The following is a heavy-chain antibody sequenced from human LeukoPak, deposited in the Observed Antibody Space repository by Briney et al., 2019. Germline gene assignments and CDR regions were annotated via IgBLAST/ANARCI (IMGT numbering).Heavy chain of an antibody. CDR2: ISGSGGST. CDR1: GFSFSSYA. V-gene: IGHV3-23*01. Sequence: GSLRLSCAASGFSFSSYAMSWVRQAPGKGLEWVSAISGSGGSTYYADSVKGRFTISRDNSKNTLYLQMNSLRAEDTAVYYCTTDVPDSRFDYWGQGTLVTVSS. D-gene: IGHD6-13*01. J-gene: IGHJ4*02. CDR3: TTDVPDSRFDY.